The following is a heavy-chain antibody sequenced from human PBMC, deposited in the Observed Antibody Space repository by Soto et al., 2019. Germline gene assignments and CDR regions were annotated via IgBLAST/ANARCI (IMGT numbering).Heavy chain of an antibody. CDR2: IWFDGSAK. CDR1: GFTFSNHA. Sequence: ESGGGVVQPGKSLRLSCAASGFTFSNHAMHWVRQAPGKGLEWVAIIWFDGSAKYYSDSVKGRFTISRDNSKNTLFLQMNSLRVEDTAVYYCARDGSRVVGEWLPIDSWGQGTLVSVSS. V-gene: IGHV3-33*01. CDR3: ARDGSRVVGEWLPIDS. J-gene: IGHJ4*02. D-gene: IGHD3-16*01.